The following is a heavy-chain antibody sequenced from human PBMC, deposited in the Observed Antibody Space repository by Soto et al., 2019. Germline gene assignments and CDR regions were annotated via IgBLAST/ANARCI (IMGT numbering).Heavy chain of an antibody. CDR1: GFTFDDYG. D-gene: IGHD1-26*01. CDR2: INWNGGST. J-gene: IGHJ5*02. Sequence: VQLVESGGGVVRPGGSLRLSCAASGFTFDDYGMSWVRQAPGKGLECVSGINWNGGSTGYADSVKGRFTISRDNAKNSLYLQMNSLRAEYTALYYCARDLFRWELHNRFDPWGQGTLVTVSS. V-gene: IGHV3-20*04. CDR3: ARDLFRWELHNRFDP.